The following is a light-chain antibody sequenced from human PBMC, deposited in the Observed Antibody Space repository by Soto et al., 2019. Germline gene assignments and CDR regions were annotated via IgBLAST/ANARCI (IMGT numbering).Light chain of an antibody. CDR3: QVWDSSSDHPMV. CDR1: NIGSKS. Sequence: SYELTQPPSVSVAPGQTARITCGGNNIGSKSVHWYQQKPGQAPVLVVYDDSDRPSGIPEXXXXXXXXXXXXXXISRVEAGDEADYYCQVWDSSSDHPMVFGTGTKVTVL. J-gene: IGLJ1*01. V-gene: IGLV3-21*02. CDR2: DDS.